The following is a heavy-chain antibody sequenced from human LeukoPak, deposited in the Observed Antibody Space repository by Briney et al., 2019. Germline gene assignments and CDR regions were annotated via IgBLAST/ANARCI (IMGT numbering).Heavy chain of an antibody. CDR2: INHSGST. CDR1: GGSFSGYY. Sequence: PSETLSLTCAVYGGSFSGYYWSWIRQPPGKGREWIGEINHSGSTNYNPSLKSRVTISVDTSKNQFSLKLSSVTAADTAVYYCARWATIFGVVTMAFDPWGQGTLVTVSS. D-gene: IGHD3-3*01. CDR3: ARWATIFGVVTMAFDP. V-gene: IGHV4-34*01. J-gene: IGHJ5*02.